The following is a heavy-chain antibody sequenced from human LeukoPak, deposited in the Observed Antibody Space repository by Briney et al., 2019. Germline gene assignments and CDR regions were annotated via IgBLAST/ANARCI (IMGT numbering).Heavy chain of an antibody. CDR1: GYSISSGYY. J-gene: IGHJ4*02. D-gene: IGHD6-13*01. Sequence: SETLSLTCTVSGYSISSGYYWGWIRQPPGKGLEWIGSIYHSGSTYYNPSLKSRVTISVDTSKNQFSLKLSSVTAADTAVYYCARVGSSSWYGDYWGQGALVTVSS. CDR2: IYHSGST. V-gene: IGHV4-38-2*02. CDR3: ARVGSSSWYGDY.